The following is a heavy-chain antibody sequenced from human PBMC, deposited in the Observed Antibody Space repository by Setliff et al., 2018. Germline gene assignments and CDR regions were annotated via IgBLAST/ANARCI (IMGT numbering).Heavy chain of an antibody. CDR2: INPNSGGT. V-gene: IGHV1-2*06. D-gene: IGHD2-21*01. CDR3: AKDGGEVY. Sequence: ASVKVSCKASGYAFTGYYIHWVRQAPGQGLEWMGRINPNSGGTNHAQKFQGRVTMTRDTPISTAYMELSRLTSDDTAVYYCAKDGGEVYWGQGTLVTVSS. J-gene: IGHJ4*02. CDR1: GYAFTGYY.